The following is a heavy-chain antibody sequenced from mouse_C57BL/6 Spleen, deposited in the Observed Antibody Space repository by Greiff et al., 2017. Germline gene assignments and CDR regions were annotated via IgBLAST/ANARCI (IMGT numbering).Heavy chain of an antibody. Sequence: EVHLVEPGGGLVKPGGSLKLSCAASGFTFSDYGMHWVRQAPEQGLEWVAYISSGSSTIYYADTVKGRVTISRDNAKNTLFLQMTSLRSEDTAMYYCARGYYGSSWFAYWGQGTLVTVSA. CDR1: GFTFSDYG. CDR2: ISSGSSTI. V-gene: IGHV5-17*01. D-gene: IGHD1-1*01. J-gene: IGHJ3*01. CDR3: ARGYYGSSWFAY.